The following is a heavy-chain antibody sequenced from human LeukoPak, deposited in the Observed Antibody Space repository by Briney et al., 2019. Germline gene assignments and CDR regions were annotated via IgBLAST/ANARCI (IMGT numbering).Heavy chain of an antibody. CDR3: VRERGSSWDFDY. D-gene: IGHD6-13*01. CDR2: IYYSGST. V-gene: IGHV4-59*01. CDR1: GGSISSYY. J-gene: IGHJ4*02. Sequence: SETLSLTCTVSGGSISSYYWSWIRQPPGKGLEWIGYIYYSGSTNYNPSLKSRVTISVDTSKNQFSLKLSSVTAADTAVYYCVRERGSSWDFDYWGQGTLVTVSS.